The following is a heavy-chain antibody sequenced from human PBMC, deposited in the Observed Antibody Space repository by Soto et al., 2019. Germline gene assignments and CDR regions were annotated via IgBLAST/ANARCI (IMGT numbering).Heavy chain of an antibody. CDR2: IRDASNGYAT. CDR1: GFAVSGPG. V-gene: IGHV3-73*01. J-gene: IGHJ3*02. D-gene: IGHD6-6*01. Sequence: EVQLVESGGGLVQPGGSLKLSCAASGFAVSGPGIHWVRQASGKGLEWVARIRDASNGYATAYAASVKGRFAISRDDTNNMAYMDMNSLKTEDTAMYYCARLGVSGDRAFDIWGQGTMVSVSS. CDR3: ARLGVSGDRAFDI.